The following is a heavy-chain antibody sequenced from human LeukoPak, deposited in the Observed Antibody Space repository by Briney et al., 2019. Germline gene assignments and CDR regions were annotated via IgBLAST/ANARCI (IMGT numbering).Heavy chain of an antibody. D-gene: IGHD6-13*01. CDR1: GYTLIELS. J-gene: IGHJ5*02. Sequence: ASVKVSCKVSGYTLIELSIHWVRQAPGKGLKWMGGFDPEDGETIYAQKFQGRVTMTEDTSTDTAYMELSSLRSEDTAVYYCARGRPTTSIAAAGVNWFDPWGQGTLVTVSS. CDR2: FDPEDGET. CDR3: ARGRPTTSIAAAGVNWFDP. V-gene: IGHV1-24*01.